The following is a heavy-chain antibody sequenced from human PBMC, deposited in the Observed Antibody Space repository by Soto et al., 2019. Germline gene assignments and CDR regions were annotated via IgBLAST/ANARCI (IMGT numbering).Heavy chain of an antibody. Sequence: EVQLLESGGGLVQPGGSLGLSCAASGFTFSSCAMSWVRQAPGKGLEWVSSITDSGGNTHYADSVKGRFTISRDNSKNTLYLQMSSLRAGDTAVYYCAKYHNLDYWGQGTLVTVSS. CDR1: GFTFSSCA. D-gene: IGHD3-10*01. CDR2: ITDSGGNT. J-gene: IGHJ4*02. V-gene: IGHV3-23*01. CDR3: AKYHNLDY.